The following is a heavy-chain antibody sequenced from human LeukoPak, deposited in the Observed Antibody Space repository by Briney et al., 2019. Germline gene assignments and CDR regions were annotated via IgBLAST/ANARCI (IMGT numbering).Heavy chain of an antibody. J-gene: IGHJ4*02. CDR3: ARGHSAWYDY. D-gene: IGHD6-19*01. Sequence: GGSLRLSCTVSGFTVSSNSMSWVRQAPGKGLEWVSFIYSDNTHYSDSVKGRFTISRDNSKNTLYLQMNSLRAEDSAIYYCARGHSAWYDYWGQGTLVTVSS. V-gene: IGHV3-53*01. CDR1: GFTVSSNS. CDR2: IYSDNT.